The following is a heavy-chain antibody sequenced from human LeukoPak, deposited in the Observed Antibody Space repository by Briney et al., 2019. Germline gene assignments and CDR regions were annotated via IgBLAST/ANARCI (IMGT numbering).Heavy chain of an antibody. Sequence: GGSLRLSCAASGFTFSSYAMHWVRQAPGKGLEWVAVISYDGSNKYYADSVKGRFTISRDNSKNTLYLQMNSLRAEDTAVYYCARELPKNGYPYYYYYGMDVWGKGTTVTVSS. CDR1: GFTFSSYA. CDR2: ISYDGSNK. V-gene: IGHV3-30*04. D-gene: IGHD5-18*01. CDR3: ARELPKNGYPYYYYYGMDV. J-gene: IGHJ6*04.